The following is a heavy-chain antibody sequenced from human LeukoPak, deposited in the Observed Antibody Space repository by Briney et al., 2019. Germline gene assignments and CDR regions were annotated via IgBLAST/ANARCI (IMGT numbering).Heavy chain of an antibody. Sequence: GASVKVSCKASGYTFTGYYIHWVRQAPGQGLEWMGWINPNNGDTNYAQKFQGRVSMTRDTSISTAYMELSSLRSEDTAVYYCARALPVAGTYYYYYYMDVWGKGNTVTISS. CDR3: ARALPVAGTYYYYYYMDV. D-gene: IGHD6-19*01. CDR2: INPNNGDT. CDR1: GYTFTGYY. J-gene: IGHJ6*03. V-gene: IGHV1-2*02.